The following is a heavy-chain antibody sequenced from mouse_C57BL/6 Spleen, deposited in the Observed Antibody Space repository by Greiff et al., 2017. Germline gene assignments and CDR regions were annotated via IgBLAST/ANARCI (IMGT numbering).Heavy chain of an antibody. Sequence: VQLQQSGPELVKPGASVKISCKASGYAFSSSWMNWVKQRPGKGLEWIGRIYPGDGDTNYNGKFKGKATLTADKSSSTAYMQLSSLTSEDSAVYFCARFYGNYVGYYFDYWGQGTTLTVSS. CDR2: IYPGDGDT. CDR1: GYAFSSSW. CDR3: ARFYGNYVGYYFDY. V-gene: IGHV1-82*01. J-gene: IGHJ2*01. D-gene: IGHD2-1*01.